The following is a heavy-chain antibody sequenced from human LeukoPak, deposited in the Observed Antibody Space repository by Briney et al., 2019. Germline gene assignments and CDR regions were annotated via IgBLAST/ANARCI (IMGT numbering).Heavy chain of an antibody. J-gene: IGHJ4*02. CDR3: ARVPQWLVLENYFDY. V-gene: IGHV3-7*01. D-gene: IGHD6-19*01. CDR2: IKQDGSEK. Sequence: GGSLRLSCAASGFTFSSYAMSWVRQAPGKGLEWVANIKQDGSEKYYVDSVKGRFTISRDNAKNSLYLQMNSLRAEDTAVYYCARVPQWLVLENYFDYWGQGALVTVSS. CDR1: GFTFSSYA.